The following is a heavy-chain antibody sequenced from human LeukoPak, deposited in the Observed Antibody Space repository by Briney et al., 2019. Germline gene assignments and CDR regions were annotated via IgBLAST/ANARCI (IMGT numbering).Heavy chain of an antibody. D-gene: IGHD3-10*01. CDR2: ISFSSSTI. J-gene: IGHJ3*02. CDR1: GFTFSSHS. V-gene: IGHV3-48*04. CDR3: AKGGRNYYGSGSYSDAFDI. Sequence: GGSLRLSCAASGFTFSSHSMDWVRQAPGKGLEWVSHISFSSSTIYYAETVKGRFTISRDNAENLLYLQMNSLRAEDTAVYYCAKGGRNYYGSGSYSDAFDIWGQGTMVTVSS.